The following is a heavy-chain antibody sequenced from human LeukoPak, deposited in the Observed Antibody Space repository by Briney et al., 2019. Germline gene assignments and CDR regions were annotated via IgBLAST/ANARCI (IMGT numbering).Heavy chain of an antibody. CDR2: MYYRGNT. V-gene: IGHV4-39*07. D-gene: IGHD5-18*01. Sequence: SETLSLTCTVSGGSISTITYYWGWIRQPPGKGLEWVGHMYYRGNTFYNPSLKSRVTISVDTSKNQFSLKLRSVTAADTAVYYCARLRVRGYGYGPWEGPTWLDYWGQGTLVTVSS. CDR3: ARLRVRGYGYGPWEGPTWLDY. J-gene: IGHJ4*02. CDR1: GGSISTITYY.